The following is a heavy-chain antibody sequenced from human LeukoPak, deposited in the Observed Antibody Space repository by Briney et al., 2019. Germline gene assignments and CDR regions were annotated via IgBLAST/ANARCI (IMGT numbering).Heavy chain of an antibody. J-gene: IGHJ4*02. V-gene: IGHV3-21*04. D-gene: IGHD3-10*01. CDR2: ISSSSSYI. Sequence: GGSLRLSCAASGFTFSSYSMNWVRQAPGKGLEWVSSISSSSSYIYYADSVKGRFTISRDNSKNTVYVQMNSLRDEDTAVYYCGRGRLYGSGTYYVFDYWGRGTLVTVSS. CDR3: GRGRLYGSGTYYVFDY. CDR1: GFTFSSYS.